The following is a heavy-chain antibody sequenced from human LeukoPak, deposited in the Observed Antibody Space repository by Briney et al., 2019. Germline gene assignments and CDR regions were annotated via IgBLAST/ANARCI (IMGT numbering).Heavy chain of an antibody. CDR1: GGSITSPNW. Sequence: PSETLSLTCAVSGGSITSPNWWTWVRQPPGKGLEWIGEVYHTGSTNYSPSLKSRLTISVDKSNNQFSLKLTPVTAADTAVYYCASRHDSGPYWGQGTLVTVSS. CDR2: VYHTGST. J-gene: IGHJ4*02. CDR3: ASRHDSGPY. D-gene: IGHD4-17*01. V-gene: IGHV4-4*02.